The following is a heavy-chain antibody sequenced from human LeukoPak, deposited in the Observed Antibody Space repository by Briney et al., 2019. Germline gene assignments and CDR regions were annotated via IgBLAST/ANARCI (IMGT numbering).Heavy chain of an antibody. Sequence: GGSLRLSCAASGFTFSSYGMHWVRQAPGKGLEWVAVMWYDRSNKYYADSVKGRFTISRDNSKNTLYLQMNSLRAEDTAVYYCARDEVTTPRDWGQRTLVTVSS. CDR1: GFTFSSYG. CDR2: MWYDRSNK. D-gene: IGHD4-17*01. CDR3: ARDEVTTPRD. J-gene: IGHJ4*02. V-gene: IGHV3-33*01.